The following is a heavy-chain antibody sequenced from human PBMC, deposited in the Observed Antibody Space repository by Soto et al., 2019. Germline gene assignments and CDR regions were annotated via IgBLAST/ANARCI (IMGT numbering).Heavy chain of an antibody. CDR2: INSDGSIT. J-gene: IGHJ4*02. D-gene: IGHD3-16*02. CDR3: VRYPRSVGGSYRPDY. CDR1: GFTFSSYW. Sequence: SLRLSCAASGFTFSSYWMHWVRQVPEKGLVWVSRINSDGSITNYADAVKGRFTISRDNVKNTLYLQMNSLRAEDTAVYYCVRYPRSVGGSYRPDYWGQGSLVNVSX. V-gene: IGHV3-74*01.